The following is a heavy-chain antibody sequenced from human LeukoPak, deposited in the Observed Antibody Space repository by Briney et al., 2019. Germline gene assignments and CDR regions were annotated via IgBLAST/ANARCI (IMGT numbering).Heavy chain of an antibody. J-gene: IGHJ4*02. D-gene: IGHD3-22*01. V-gene: IGHV4-34*01. CDR1: GGSFSGYY. CDR2: INHSGST. CDR3: AKDPTHYRVWDYYEPIGLSY. Sequence: SETLSLTCAVYGGSFSGYYWSWIRQPPGKGLEWIGEINHSGSTNYNPALKSRVTISVDTSKNQFSLKLSSVTAEDTAVYYCAKDPTHYRVWDYYEPIGLSYWGQGTLVTVSS.